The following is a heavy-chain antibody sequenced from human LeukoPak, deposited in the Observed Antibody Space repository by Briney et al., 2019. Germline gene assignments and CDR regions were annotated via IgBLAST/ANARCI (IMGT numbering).Heavy chain of an antibody. CDR2: IRYDGSYK. CDR3: AKDPRDHSYGWSWRYFDY. J-gene: IGHJ4*02. Sequence: GGSLRLSCAASGFTFSSYVMHWVRQAPGKGLEWVAFIRYDGSYKYYADSVKGRFTISRDNSKNALYLQMNSLRAEDTAVYYCAKDPRDHSYGWSWRYFDYWGQGTLVTVSS. D-gene: IGHD5-18*01. CDR1: GFTFSSYV. V-gene: IGHV3-30*02.